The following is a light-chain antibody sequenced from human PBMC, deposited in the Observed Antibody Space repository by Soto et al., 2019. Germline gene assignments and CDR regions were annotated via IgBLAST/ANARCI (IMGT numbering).Light chain of an antibody. V-gene: IGLV7-46*01. CDR2: YTA. CDR1: TGPVTSGHY. CDR3: LLCSRGDDV. Sequence: QTVVTQEPSLTVSPGGTVTLTCGSTTGPVTSGHYPCWFQQKPGQAPKTLIYYTANIFSCTAVRFSGTLRGGKAALTLSGAQPEDEDEYYCLLCSRGDDVFGPGTKLTVL. J-gene: IGLJ1*01.